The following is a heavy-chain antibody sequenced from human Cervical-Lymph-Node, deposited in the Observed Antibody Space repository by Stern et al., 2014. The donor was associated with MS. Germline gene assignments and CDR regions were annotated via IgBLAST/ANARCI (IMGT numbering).Heavy chain of an antibody. CDR3: AHSGYDSSGYSDFDY. J-gene: IGHJ4*02. V-gene: IGHV2-5*01. D-gene: IGHD3-22*01. CDR1: GFSLSATGVG. CDR2: IDWNDDK. Sequence: QVTLKESGPTLMKTTQTLTLTCTFSGFSLSATGVGVAWIRQPPGKAPEWLGIIDWNDDKRYSPTLKSRLTIAKDTAKNQVVLTMTNMDPVDTATYYCAHSGYDSSGYSDFDYWGQGTLVTVSS.